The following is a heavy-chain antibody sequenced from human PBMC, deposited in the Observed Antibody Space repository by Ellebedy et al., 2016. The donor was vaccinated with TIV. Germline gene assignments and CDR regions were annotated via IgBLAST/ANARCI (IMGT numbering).Heavy chain of an antibody. CDR3: ARDIVVVPTARRPYYYSGMDV. CDR1: GFTFSSYG. Sequence: GGSLRLSCAASGFTFSSYGMHWVRQAPGKGLEWVAYMWYDGSNKNYADSVKGRFTISRDNSKNTLFLQMNSLRAEDTAVYYCARDIVVVPTARRPYYYSGMDVWGQGTTVTVSS. V-gene: IGHV3-33*08. CDR2: MWYDGSNK. J-gene: IGHJ6*02. D-gene: IGHD2-2*01.